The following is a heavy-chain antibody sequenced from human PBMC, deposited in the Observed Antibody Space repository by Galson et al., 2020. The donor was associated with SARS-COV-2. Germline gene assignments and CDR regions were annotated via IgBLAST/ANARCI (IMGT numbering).Heavy chain of an antibody. J-gene: IGHJ4*02. CDR2: TIPILDTD. CDR3: ARGGGGGTSLIFDC. D-gene: IGHD1-1*01. CDR1: GGAFSISS. V-gene: IGHV1-69*13. Sequence: SVKVSCKASGGAFSISSISWVRQVPGQGLEWMAGTIPILDTDKYAQRFQGRVTLSADESTNTAYMELNSLRSDDTAVYFCARGGGGGTSLIFDCWGQGTLITVFS.